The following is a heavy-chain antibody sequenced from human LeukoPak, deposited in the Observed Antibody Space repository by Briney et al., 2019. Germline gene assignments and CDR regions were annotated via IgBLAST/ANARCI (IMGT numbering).Heavy chain of an antibody. CDR1: GVSISTYY. J-gene: IGHJ4*02. V-gene: IGHV4-59*01. CDR2: IHYSGST. Sequence: SETLSLTCTGSGVSISTYYWSWIRQPPGKGLEWFANIHYSGSTTYNPSLKSRVTISVDRSKKHLSLKLSSVTAADTAVYYCAKFVWSFAFLDYWGQGTLVTVSS. D-gene: IGHD3-3*01. CDR3: AKFVWSFAFLDY.